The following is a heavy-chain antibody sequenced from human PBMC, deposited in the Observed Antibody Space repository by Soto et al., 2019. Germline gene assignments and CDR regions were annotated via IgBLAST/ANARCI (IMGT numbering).Heavy chain of an antibody. CDR1: GYSFTNYW. CDR2: IYPGDSDS. CDR3: ARLRGRSFDY. Sequence: LGESLKISCKGSGYSFTNYWIGWVRQMPGKGLEWMGIIYPGDSDSRYSPSFQGQVTISADKSTSTAYLQWSSLKASDTAMYYCARLRGRSFDYWGQGTLVTVSS. D-gene: IGHD2-15*01. J-gene: IGHJ4*02. V-gene: IGHV5-51*01.